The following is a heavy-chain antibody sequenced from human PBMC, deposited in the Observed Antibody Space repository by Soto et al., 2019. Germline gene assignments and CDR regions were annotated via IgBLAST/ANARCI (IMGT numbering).Heavy chain of an antibody. J-gene: IGHJ6*02. V-gene: IGHV1-18*04. Sequence: QVQLVQSGAEVKKPGASVKVSCKASGYTFTSYGISWVRQAPGQGLEWMGWISAYNGNTNYAQKLQGRVTMTTDTSTSSAYMELRSLRSDDTAVYYCARDTREIPSWFRELYYYGMDVWRQGTTVTVSS. D-gene: IGHD3-10*01. CDR2: ISAYNGNT. CDR1: GYTFTSYG. CDR3: ARDTREIPSWFRELYYYGMDV.